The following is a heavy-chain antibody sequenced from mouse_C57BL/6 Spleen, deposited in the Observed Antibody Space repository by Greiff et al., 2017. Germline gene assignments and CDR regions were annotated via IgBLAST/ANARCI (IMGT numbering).Heavy chain of an antibody. CDR3: ARRAPSWYFDV. CDR2: IDPSDSYT. V-gene: IGHV1-69*01. D-gene: IGHD3-3*01. J-gene: IGHJ1*03. Sequence: VQLQQPGAELVMPGASVKLSCKASGYTFTSYWMHWVKQRPGQGLEWIGGIDPSDSYTNYNQKFKGKSTLAVDKSSSTAYMQLSSLTSEDSAVYYCARRAPSWYFDVWGTGTTVTVSS. CDR1: GYTFTSYW.